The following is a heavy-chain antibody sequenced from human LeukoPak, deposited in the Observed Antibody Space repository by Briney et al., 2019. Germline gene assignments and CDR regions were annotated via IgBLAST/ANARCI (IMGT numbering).Heavy chain of an antibody. D-gene: IGHD5-12*01. J-gene: IGHJ4*02. CDR3: ARDLLHPSDGYNWDY. CDR2: ISAYNGNT. V-gene: IGHV1-18*01. Sequence: ASVKVSCKASGYTFTSYGISWVRQAPGQGLEWMGWISAYNGNTNYAQKLQGRVTMTTDTSTSTAYMELRSLRSDDTAVYYCARDLLHPSDGYNWDYWGQGTLVTVPS. CDR1: GYTFTSYG.